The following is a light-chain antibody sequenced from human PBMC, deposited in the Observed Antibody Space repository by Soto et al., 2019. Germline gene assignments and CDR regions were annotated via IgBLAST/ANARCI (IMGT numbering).Light chain of an antibody. CDR1: ENMSVL. CDR3: QQTYGSPPN. V-gene: IGKV1-39*01. CDR2: GAS. J-gene: IGKJ1*01. Sequence: DIPMTQSPSCLLTSVGDRVTIXCRASENMSVLVNWYQHKTWKAPNPLIYGASTLHRWVPSRFSGSGSATDFTFTISSLQHEDFATYYCQQTYGSPPNFGQGTKV.